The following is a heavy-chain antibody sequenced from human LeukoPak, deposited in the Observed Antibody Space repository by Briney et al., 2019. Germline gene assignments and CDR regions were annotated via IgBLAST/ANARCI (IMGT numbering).Heavy chain of an antibody. CDR3: ARDRYSSGWYGAFDI. CDR1: GYTFTSYA. D-gene: IGHD6-19*01. J-gene: IGHJ3*02. CDR2: INAGNGNT. V-gene: IGHV1-3*01. Sequence: APVKVSCKASGYTFTSYAMHWVRQAPGQRLEWMGWINAGNGNTKYSQKFQGRVTITRDTSASTAYMELSSLRSEDTAVYYCARDRYSSGWYGAFDIWGQGTMVTVSS.